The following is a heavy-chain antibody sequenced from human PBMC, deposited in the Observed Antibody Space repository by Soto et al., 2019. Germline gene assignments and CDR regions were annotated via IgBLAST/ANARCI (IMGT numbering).Heavy chain of an antibody. V-gene: IGHV1-69*01. CDR1: GGTFSSYA. CDR3: ARENRYSYGLERSNWFDP. Sequence: QVQLVQSGAEVKKPGSSVKVSCKASGGTFSSYAISWVRQAPGQGLEWMGGIIPIFGTANYAQKFQGRVTITADESTSTAYMELSSLRSEDTAVYYCARENRYSYGLERSNWFDPWGQGTLVTVSS. J-gene: IGHJ5*02. CDR2: IIPIFGTA. D-gene: IGHD5-18*01.